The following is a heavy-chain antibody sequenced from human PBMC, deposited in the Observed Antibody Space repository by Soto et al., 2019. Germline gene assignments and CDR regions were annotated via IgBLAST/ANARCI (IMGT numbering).Heavy chain of an antibody. Sequence: QLHLVQSGAVVKKPGASVTVSCSASGYPVTAYYMHWVRQAPGRGIEWMGGINPATGAAKYTQTFRGRVPIARDTSMGTGFMELSGPTSEDTAVFFCARGGGVGVAGSAAFDMWGQGTVVTVSS. CDR2: INPATGAA. CDR3: ARGGGVGVAGSAAFDM. D-gene: IGHD3-3*01. CDR1: GYPVTAYY. V-gene: IGHV1-2*02. J-gene: IGHJ3*02.